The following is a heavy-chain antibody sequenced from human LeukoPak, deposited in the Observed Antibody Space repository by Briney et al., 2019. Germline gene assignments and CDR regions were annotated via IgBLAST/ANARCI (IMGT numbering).Heavy chain of an antibody. V-gene: IGHV1-2*02. J-gene: IGHJ3*02. D-gene: IGHD3-3*01. CDR1: GYTFTSYS. CDR3: VKMHYDFWSAFHI. CDR2: INPRSGGT. Sequence: ASVKVSCKASGYTFTSYSISWVRQAPGQGLEWMGWINPRSGGTNYAQKFQGRVTMTRDTSITTAYMELSRLRSDDTAVYYCVKMHYDFWSAFHIWGQGTMVTVSS.